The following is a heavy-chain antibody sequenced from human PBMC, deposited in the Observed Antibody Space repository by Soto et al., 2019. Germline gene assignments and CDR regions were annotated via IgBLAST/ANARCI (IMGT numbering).Heavy chain of an antibody. CDR2: IYYSGKT. J-gene: IGHJ4*02. D-gene: IGHD2-2*01. V-gene: IGHV4-39*01. CDR3: AKNLTIPGRFDX. Sequence: SETLSLTCSLSGASITSTTYFWAWIRQPPGKGLELFGSIYYSGKTHYNPSLKSRATISVDRSRNQFSLQVSSVTAADTAVYYCAKNLTIPGRFDXWGQVTVVTVSX. CDR1: GASITSTTYF.